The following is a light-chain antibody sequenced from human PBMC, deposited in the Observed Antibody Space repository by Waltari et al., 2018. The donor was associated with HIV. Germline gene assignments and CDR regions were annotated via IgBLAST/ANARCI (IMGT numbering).Light chain of an antibody. V-gene: IGLV2-14*01. J-gene: IGLJ1*01. CDR1: NSDVGIYNY. CDR2: EVS. CDR3: CSYTIGRTLV. Sequence: QSALTQPASVSGSPGQSITISCTGTNSDVGIYNYVSWYQQQSGKAPQCRIYEVSHRPSGVSHRCSVSKSGNTASLTNSGLQAEDEADYYCCSYTIGRTLVVGTGTKVAV.